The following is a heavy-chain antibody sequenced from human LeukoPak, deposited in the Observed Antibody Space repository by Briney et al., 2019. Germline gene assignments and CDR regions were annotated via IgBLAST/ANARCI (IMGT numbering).Heavy chain of an antibody. V-gene: IGHV3-23*01. CDR2: INDNGDTT. CDR1: GFTFSTYS. Sequence: GGSLTLSCAASGFTFSTYSMSWVRQTPEKGLEGVSVINDNGDTTFYADSVRGRFTISRDNSKNTLYLQMNTLRADDTAIYYCAKKSGSGPYPLDYWGQGTLVTVSS. CDR3: AKKSGSGPYPLDY. D-gene: IGHD3-10*01. J-gene: IGHJ4*02.